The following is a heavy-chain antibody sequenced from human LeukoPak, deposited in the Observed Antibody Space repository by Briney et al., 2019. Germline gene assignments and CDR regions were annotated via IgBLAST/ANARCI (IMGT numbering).Heavy chain of an antibody. CDR2: IYTSGST. V-gene: IGHV4-61*02. J-gene: IGHJ1*01. D-gene: IGHD3-10*01. CDR3: ATTQSVRGGAEYFQP. CDR1: GVSISSGSYD. Sequence: PAQTLSLTCTVSGVSISSGSYDWSWIRQPAGKGLEWIGRIYTSGSTNYHPSLKSRVTIQVETSKNQFSLKRSSVTAAETAGYYCATTQSVRGGAEYFQPWGQGTLVTVS.